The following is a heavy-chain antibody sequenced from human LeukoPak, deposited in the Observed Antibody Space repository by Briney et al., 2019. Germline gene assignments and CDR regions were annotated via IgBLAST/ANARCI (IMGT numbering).Heavy chain of an antibody. CDR1: GFTVSSNY. CDR3: ARAPSGWSDYWYFDL. V-gene: IGHV3-53*01. CDR2: YYSGGVT. J-gene: IGHJ2*01. D-gene: IGHD6-19*01. Sequence: WGSLRLSCAASGFTVSSNYMSWVRQAPLNGLEWVSLYYSGGVTYYADSVKGRFIISRDNSKNTLFLQMNSLRAEDTAVYYCARAPSGWSDYWYFDLWGCGTLVTVSS.